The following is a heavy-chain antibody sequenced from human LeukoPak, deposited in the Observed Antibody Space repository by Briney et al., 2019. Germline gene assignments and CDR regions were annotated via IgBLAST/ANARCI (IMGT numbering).Heavy chain of an antibody. CDR1: GFTFSNYL. Sequence: GGSLRLSCAASGFTFSNYLMHWVRQAPGKGLVWVSRINSDESNTNSYADSVKGRFTNSRDNAKNTLYLQMNSLRAEDTAVYFCGRGGNGIDIWGQGTTVIVSS. D-gene: IGHD2-8*01. CDR3: GRGGNGIDI. J-gene: IGHJ3*02. V-gene: IGHV3-74*01. CDR2: INSDESNT.